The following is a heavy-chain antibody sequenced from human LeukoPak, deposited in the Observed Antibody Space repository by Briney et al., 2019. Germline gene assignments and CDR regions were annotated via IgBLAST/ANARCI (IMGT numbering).Heavy chain of an antibody. CDR1: GGSLSSYY. CDR2: IYYSGST. D-gene: IGHD5-18*01. V-gene: IGHV4-59*01. CDR3: ARVIGYSYGYVDY. J-gene: IGHJ4*02. Sequence: PSETLSLTCTVSGGSLSSYYWSWIRQPPGKGLEWIGYIYYSGSTNYNPSLKSRVTISVDTSKNQFSLKLSSVTAADTAVYYCARVIGYSYGYVDYWGQGTLVTVSS.